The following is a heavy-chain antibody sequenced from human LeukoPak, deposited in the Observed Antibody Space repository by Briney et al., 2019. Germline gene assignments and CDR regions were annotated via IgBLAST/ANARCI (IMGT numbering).Heavy chain of an antibody. D-gene: IGHD3-10*01. V-gene: IGHV1-2*02. Sequence: ASVKVSCKASGYTFTGCYMHWVRQAPGQGLEWMGWINPNSGGTNYAQKLQGRVTMTTDTSTSTAYMELRSLRSDDTAVYYCANRLINRVGAFDIWGQGTMVTVSS. J-gene: IGHJ3*02. CDR1: GYTFTGCY. CDR3: ANRLINRVGAFDI. CDR2: INPNSGGT.